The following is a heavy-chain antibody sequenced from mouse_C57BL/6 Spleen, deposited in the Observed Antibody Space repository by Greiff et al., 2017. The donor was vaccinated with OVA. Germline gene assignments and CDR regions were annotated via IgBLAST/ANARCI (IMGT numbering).Heavy chain of an antibody. CDR2: ISGGGGNT. J-gene: IGHJ2*01. Sequence: EVKLQESGGGLVKPGGSLKLSCAASGFTFSSYTMSWVRQTPEKRLEWVATISGGGGNTYYPDSVKGRFTISRDNAKNTLYLQMSSLRSEDTALYYCARLYGNYFDYWGQGTTLTVSS. V-gene: IGHV5-9*01. CDR3: ARLYGNYFDY. CDR1: GFTFSSYT. D-gene: IGHD2-1*01.